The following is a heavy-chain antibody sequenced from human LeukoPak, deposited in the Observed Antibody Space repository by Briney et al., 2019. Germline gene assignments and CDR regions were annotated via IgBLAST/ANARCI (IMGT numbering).Heavy chain of an antibody. CDR3: ARTPTRGYYDSSGYLYYFDY. Sequence: PGGSLRLSCAASGFTFSSYSMNWVRQAPGKGLEWVSSISSSSSYIYYADSVKGRFTISRDNAKNSLYLQMNSLRAEDTAVYYCARTPTRGYYDSSGYLYYFDYWGQGTLVTVSS. D-gene: IGHD3-22*01. V-gene: IGHV3-21*01. CDR1: GFTFSSYS. J-gene: IGHJ4*02. CDR2: ISSSSSYI.